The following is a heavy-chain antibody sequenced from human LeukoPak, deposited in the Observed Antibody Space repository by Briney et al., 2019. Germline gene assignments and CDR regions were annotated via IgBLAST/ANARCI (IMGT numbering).Heavy chain of an antibody. Sequence: VRSLRLSRAPSVFTLSTYATQWVRQAPGKRGERAAVIWFAGSEQYYADTVQGRFISSRDNSKSTSNLQLNSLRAEDTAVYHCAREGDTLWGELSTWGQGTLVTVSS. CDR1: VFTLSTYA. V-gene: IGHV3-33*01. D-gene: IGHD3-16*02. CDR2: IWFAGSEQ. J-gene: IGHJ1*01. CDR3: AREGDTLWGELST.